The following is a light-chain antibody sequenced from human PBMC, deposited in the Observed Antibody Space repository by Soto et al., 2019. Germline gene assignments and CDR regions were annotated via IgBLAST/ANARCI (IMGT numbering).Light chain of an antibody. J-gene: IGKJ1*01. CDR2: WGS. CDR1: QSLLHSNGYNY. V-gene: IGKV2-28*01. Sequence: DIVMTQSPLSLPVTPGEPASISCRSSQSLLHSNGYNYLDWYLQKPGQSPQLLIYWGSNRASGDPDRFSGSGSGTDFTLKISRVEAEDVGVYYCMQALQTPWTFGQGTKVDIK. CDR3: MQALQTPWT.